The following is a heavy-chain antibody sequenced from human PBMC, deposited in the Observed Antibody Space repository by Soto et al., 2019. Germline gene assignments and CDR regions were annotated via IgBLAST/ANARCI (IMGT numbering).Heavy chain of an antibody. V-gene: IGHV3-64D*06. CDR2: ISSEGATT. Sequence: GGSLRLSCSVSGFTFSSYAMHWVRQAPGKGLEYIASISSEGATTYYADSVKGRFIISRDNSKNTLYLQMSSLRAEDTAVYYCLKDRYVDYWGQGILVTVSS. CDR3: LKDRYVDY. J-gene: IGHJ4*02. CDR1: GFTFSSYA.